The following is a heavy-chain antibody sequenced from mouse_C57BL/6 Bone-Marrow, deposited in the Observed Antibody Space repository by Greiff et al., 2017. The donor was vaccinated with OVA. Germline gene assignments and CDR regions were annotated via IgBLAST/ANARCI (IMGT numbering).Heavy chain of an antibody. CDR2: INPNNGGT. CDR1: GYTFTDYN. V-gene: IGHV1-18*01. CDR3: ARDFYWYFDV. Sequence: DVHLVESGPELVKPGASVKIPCKASGYTFTDYNMDWVKQSPGKSLEWIGDINPNNGGTIYNQKFKGKATLTVDKSSSTAYMELRSLTSEDTAVYYCARDFYWYFDVWGTGTTVTVSS. J-gene: IGHJ1*03.